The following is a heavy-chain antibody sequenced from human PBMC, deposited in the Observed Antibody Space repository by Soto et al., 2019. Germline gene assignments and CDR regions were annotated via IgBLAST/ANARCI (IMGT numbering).Heavy chain of an antibody. CDR2: IYDSGST. J-gene: IGHJ3*02. D-gene: IGHD2-15*01. Sequence: SETLSLTCTVSGDSISTRSNYWGWIRQHPGKGLEWIGCIYDSGSTNYNPSLKSRVTISVDTSKNQFSLKLSSVTAADTAVYYFARTYCSGGSCYQFDAFDIWGQGTMVTVSS. CDR1: GDSISTRSNY. V-gene: IGHV4-39*07. CDR3: ARTYCSGGSCYQFDAFDI.